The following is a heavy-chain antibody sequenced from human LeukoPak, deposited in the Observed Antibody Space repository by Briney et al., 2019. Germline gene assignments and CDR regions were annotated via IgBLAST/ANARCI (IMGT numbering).Heavy chain of an antibody. Sequence: GGSLRLSCAASGFSFISYGMHWVRQAPGKGLEWVGVKSDDGRRKDYADSVKGRFTISRDNSKDTLYLQMNSLRAEDTAVYYCAKRPSDYGDYVSYFDYWGQGTLVTVSS. J-gene: IGHJ4*02. CDR2: KSDDGRRK. CDR3: AKRPSDYGDYVSYFDY. CDR1: GFSFISYG. D-gene: IGHD4-17*01. V-gene: IGHV3-30*18.